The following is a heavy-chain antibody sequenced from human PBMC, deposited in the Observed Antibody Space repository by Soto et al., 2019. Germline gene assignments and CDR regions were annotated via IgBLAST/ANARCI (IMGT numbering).Heavy chain of an antibody. D-gene: IGHD3-22*01. Sequence: RGSLRLSCAASGFTFISYAMIFFRHSPGKGLEWVSAISGSGGSTYYADSVKGRFTISRDNSKNTLYLQMNSLRAEDTAVYYCAKRLDSSGYYYSYWGQGTLVTVSS. CDR1: GFTFISYA. V-gene: IGHV3-23*01. J-gene: IGHJ4*02. CDR3: AKRLDSSGYYYSY. CDR2: ISGSGGST.